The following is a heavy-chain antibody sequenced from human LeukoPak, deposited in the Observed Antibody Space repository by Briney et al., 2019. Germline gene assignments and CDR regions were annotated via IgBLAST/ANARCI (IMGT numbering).Heavy chain of an antibody. CDR2: IKQDGSNK. CDR1: GFTFSSYW. Sequence: GGSLRLSCAASGFTFSSYWMSWVRQAPGKGLEWVANIKQDGSNKYYADSVKGRFTISRDNSKNTLYLQMNSLRAEDTAVYYCARDSPIGVVIIGYFDYWGQGTLVTVSS. CDR3: ARDSPIGVVIIGYFDY. J-gene: IGHJ4*02. D-gene: IGHD3-3*01. V-gene: IGHV3-7*01.